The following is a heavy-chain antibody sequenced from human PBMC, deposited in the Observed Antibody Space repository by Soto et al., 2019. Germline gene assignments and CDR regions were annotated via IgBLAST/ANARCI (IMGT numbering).Heavy chain of an antibody. CDR3: ASPRGTANSASDI. V-gene: IGHV3-74*01. D-gene: IGHD2-21*02. J-gene: IGHJ3*02. CDR2: INTDGSWT. CDR1: GFTFSSHW. Sequence: EVQLVESGGDLVQSGGSLRLSCAASGFTFSSHWMHWVRQGPGKGLIGVSRINTDGSWTDYADSVKGRFTISRDNAKNTLYLQMNSLRADDTAVYYCASPRGTANSASDIWAQGTMVTVSS.